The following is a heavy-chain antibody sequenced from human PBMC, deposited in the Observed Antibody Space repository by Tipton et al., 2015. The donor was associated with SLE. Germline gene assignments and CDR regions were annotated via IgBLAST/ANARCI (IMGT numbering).Heavy chain of an antibody. D-gene: IGHD3-22*01. J-gene: IGHJ4*02. CDR2: IYYSGST. CDR1: GGSISSHY. CDR3: ARVTTSYDSSGLYYFDY. Sequence: TLSLTCTVSGGSISSHYWSWIRQPPGKGLEWIGYIYYSGSTNYNPSLKSRVTISVDTSKNQFSLKLSSVTAADTAVYYCARVTTSYDSSGLYYFDYWGQGTLVTVSS. V-gene: IGHV4-59*11.